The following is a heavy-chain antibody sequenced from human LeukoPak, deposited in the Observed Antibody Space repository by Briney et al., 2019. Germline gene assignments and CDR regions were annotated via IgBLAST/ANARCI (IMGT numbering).Heavy chain of an antibody. J-gene: IGHJ4*02. CDR3: ATSRVFDY. CDR2: ISSAGDNI. V-gene: IGHV3-11*04. CDR1: GFTFSDYF. Sequence: PGGSLRLSCVASGFTFSDYFMSWIRQAPGKGLEWLSFISSAGDNIYYVDSVKGRFTISRDNAKKTLYLEMNSLRMEDTAIYYCATSRVFDYWGQGTLVTVSS.